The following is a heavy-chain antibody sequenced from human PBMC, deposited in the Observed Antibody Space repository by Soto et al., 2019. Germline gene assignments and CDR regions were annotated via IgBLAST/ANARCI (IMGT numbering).Heavy chain of an antibody. CDR2: INPSGGST. Sequence: ASVKVSCKASGYTFTSYYMHWVRQAPGQGLEWMGIINPSGGSTSYAQKFQGRVTMTRDTSTSTVYMELSSLRSEDTAVYYCATALGGDSSGFYFDYWGQGTLVTVSS. D-gene: IGHD3-22*01. CDR3: ATALGGDSSGFYFDY. J-gene: IGHJ4*02. CDR1: GYTFTSYY. V-gene: IGHV1-46*01.